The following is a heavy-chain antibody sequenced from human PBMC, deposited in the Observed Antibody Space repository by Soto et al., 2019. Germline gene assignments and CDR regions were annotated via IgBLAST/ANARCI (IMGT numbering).Heavy chain of an antibody. CDR3: TGGVASGY. CDR2: ISRDGGTK. CDR1: GFTVSTYG. D-gene: IGHD2-8*02. V-gene: IGHV3-30*03. J-gene: IGHJ4*02. Sequence: QVQLVESGGGVVQPGRSLRLSCAVSGFTVSTYGMHWVRQAPGKGLEWVAVISRDGGTKYYADSVKGRFTISRDNSRNTLFLEMNSLRGDDMAVYYCTGGVASGYWGQGPLVTVAS.